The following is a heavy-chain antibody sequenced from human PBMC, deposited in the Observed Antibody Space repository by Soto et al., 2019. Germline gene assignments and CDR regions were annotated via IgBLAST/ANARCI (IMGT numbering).Heavy chain of an antibody. CDR1: GGYISSGGYY. CDR3: ARELVVVVAATRLHYYYGMDV. D-gene: IGHD2-15*01. Sequence: LETQPLTSPVSGGYISSGGYYCSWIRQPPGKGLEWIGEINHSGSTNYNPSLKSRVTISVDTSKNQFSLKLSSVTAADTAVYYCARELVVVVAATRLHYYYGMDVWGQGTTVTVSS. CDR2: INHSGST. J-gene: IGHJ6*02. V-gene: IGHV4-39*07.